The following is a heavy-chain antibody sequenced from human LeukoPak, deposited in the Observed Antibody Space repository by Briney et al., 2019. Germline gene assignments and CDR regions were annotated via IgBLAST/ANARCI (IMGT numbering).Heavy chain of an antibody. CDR3: AKDHSSGGDHFDY. CDR1: GFAFSYYG. CDR2: IRFDGSNK. V-gene: IGHV3-30*02. D-gene: IGHD6-19*01. J-gene: IGHJ4*02. Sequence: PGGSLRLSCAASGFAFSYYGMHWVRQAPGKGLEWVAFIRFDGSNKYYADSVKGRFTISRDNSKNTVYVQMNSLRPEDTAVYYCAKDHSSGGDHFDYWGQGTLVTVSS.